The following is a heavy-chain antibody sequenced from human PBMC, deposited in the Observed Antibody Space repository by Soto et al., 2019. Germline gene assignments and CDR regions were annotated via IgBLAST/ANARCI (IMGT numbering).Heavy chain of an antibody. D-gene: IGHD1-1*01. J-gene: IGHJ4*02. Sequence: GASVKVSCKASGYTFTSYYMHWVRQAPGQGLEWMGVIEPSGGSRSYTQKFQGRSTISRDDSKNTLFLEMNSLRADDTAVYYCARDLGSTNYYFDYWGQGTLVTVSS. CDR1: GYTFTSYY. CDR2: IEPSGGSR. V-gene: IGHV1-46*01. CDR3: ARDLGSTNYYFDY.